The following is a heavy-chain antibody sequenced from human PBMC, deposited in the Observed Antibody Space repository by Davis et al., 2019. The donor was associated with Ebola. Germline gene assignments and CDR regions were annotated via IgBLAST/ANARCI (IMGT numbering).Heavy chain of an antibody. D-gene: IGHD6-13*01. Sequence: SGPPLAKLTQLLTLTCTFSGFSLSTSGMCVSWIRQPPGKALEWLALIDWDDDKYYSTSLKTRLTISKDTSKNQVVLTMTNMDPVDTATYYCARTARAAAGSDDAFDIWGQGTMVTVSS. CDR3: ARTARAAAGSDDAFDI. CDR2: IDWDDDK. V-gene: IGHV2-70*01. CDR1: GFSLSTSGMC. J-gene: IGHJ3*02.